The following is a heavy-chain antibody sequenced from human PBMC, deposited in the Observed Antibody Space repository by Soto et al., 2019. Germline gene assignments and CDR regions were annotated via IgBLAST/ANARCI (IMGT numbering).Heavy chain of an antibody. CDR3: ARGQRFSDWFDP. D-gene: IGHD3-3*01. CDR2: IYSSGNT. J-gene: IGHJ5*02. V-gene: IGHV4-4*07. Sequence: WETLSLTCSFSVGTISGYYWTWIRQPAGKGLEWIGRIYSSGNTKYNPSLQSRVTMSLDTSNNQFSLRLTSVTAADTAVYYCARGQRFSDWFDPLGQGTLVNVSS. CDR1: VGTISGYY.